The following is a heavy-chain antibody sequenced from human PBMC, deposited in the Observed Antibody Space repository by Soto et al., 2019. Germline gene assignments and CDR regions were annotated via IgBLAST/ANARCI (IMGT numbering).Heavy chain of an antibody. D-gene: IGHD2-2*01. J-gene: IGHJ4*02. V-gene: IGHV4-30-4*01. CDR1: GGSISSGDYY. Sequence: SETLSLTCTVSGGSISSGDYYWSWIRQPPGKGLEWIGYIYYSGSTYYNPSLKSRVTISVDTSKNQFSLKLSSVTAADTAVYYCARSSTSNLYFDYWGQGTLVTVYS. CDR2: IYYSGST. CDR3: ARSSTSNLYFDY.